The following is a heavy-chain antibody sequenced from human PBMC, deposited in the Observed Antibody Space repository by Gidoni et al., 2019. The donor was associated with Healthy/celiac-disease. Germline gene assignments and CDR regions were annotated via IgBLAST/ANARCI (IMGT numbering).Heavy chain of an antibody. Sequence: QLVWSGAGVQKPGAAGKVSRQGSGGTCRSYAIPWGRQAPGQGLEWMGRIIPILGIANYAQKFQGRGTITADKSTSTAYMELSSLRSEDTAVYYCASLVVPAAMAIDYYYYYYMDVWGKGTTVTVSS. CDR2: IIPILGIA. V-gene: IGHV1-69*04. CDR1: GGTCRSYA. CDR3: ASLVVPAAMAIDYYYYYYMDV. J-gene: IGHJ6*03. D-gene: IGHD2-2*01.